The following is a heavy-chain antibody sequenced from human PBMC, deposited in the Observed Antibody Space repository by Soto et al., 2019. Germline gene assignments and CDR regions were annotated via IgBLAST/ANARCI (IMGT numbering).Heavy chain of an antibody. J-gene: IGHJ4*02. Sequence: LSLTCTVSGGSISSGGSYWGWIRQPPGKGLEWIGYIYYSGNTILNASLRSRVTLSVDTSKNQFSLNLSSVTAADTAVYYCVRYCSTTKCPFDYWGQGALVTVSS. CDR3: VRYCSTTKCPFDY. CDR1: GGSISSGGSY. V-gene: IGHV4-30-4*01. CDR2: IYYSGNT. D-gene: IGHD2-2*01.